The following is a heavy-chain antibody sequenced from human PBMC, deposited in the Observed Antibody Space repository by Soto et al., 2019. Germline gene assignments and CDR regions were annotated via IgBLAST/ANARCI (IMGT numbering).Heavy chain of an antibody. CDR3: AGCRIAAAGHDYYYYGMDV. CDR2: IDPSDSYT. J-gene: IGHJ6*02. Sequence: GESLKISCKGSGYSFTSYWISWVRQMPGKGLEWMGRIDPSDSYTNYSPSFQGHVTIPADKSISTAYLQWSSLKASDTAMYYCAGCRIAAAGHDYYYYGMDVWGQGTTVTVSS. D-gene: IGHD6-13*01. CDR1: GYSFTSYW. V-gene: IGHV5-10-1*01.